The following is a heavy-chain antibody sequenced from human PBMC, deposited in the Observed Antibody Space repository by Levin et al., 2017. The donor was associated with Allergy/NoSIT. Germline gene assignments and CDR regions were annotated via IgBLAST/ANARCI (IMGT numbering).Heavy chain of an antibody. D-gene: IGHD5-18*01. V-gene: IGHV4-39*01. J-gene: IGHJ4*02. CDR3: ARLGLQLWPKLFDY. CDR1: GGSISSSSYY. Sequence: SETLSLTCTVSGGSISSSSYYWGWIRQPPGKGLEWIGSIYYSGSTYYNPSLKSRVTISVDTSKNQFSLKLSSVTAADTAVYYCARLGLQLWPKLFDYWGQGTLVTVSS. CDR2: IYYSGST.